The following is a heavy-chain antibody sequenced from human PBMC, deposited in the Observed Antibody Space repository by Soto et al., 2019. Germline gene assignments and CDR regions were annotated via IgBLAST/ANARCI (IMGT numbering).Heavy chain of an antibody. Sequence: ASVKVSCRASGYALTSYDINWVRQATGQGLERMGWMNPNSGNTGYAQKFQGRVTMTRNTSISTAYMELSSLRSEDTAVYYCARARRYCSTTSCWENFDYWGQGTLVTVSS. V-gene: IGHV1-8*01. D-gene: IGHD2-2*01. CDR1: GYALTSYD. J-gene: IGHJ4*02. CDR2: MNPNSGNT. CDR3: ARARRYCSTTSCWENFDY.